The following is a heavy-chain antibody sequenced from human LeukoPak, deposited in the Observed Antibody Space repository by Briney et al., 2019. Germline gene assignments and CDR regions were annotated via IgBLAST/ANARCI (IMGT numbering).Heavy chain of an antibody. Sequence: ASVKVSCKASGYTFTSYGISWVRQAPGQGLEWMGWISAYNGNTNYAQKLQGRVTMTTDTSTSTAYMELRSLRSDDTAVYYCARDFGIVVVPYYYYGMDVWGQGTMVTVSS. CDR3: ARDFGIVVVPYYYYGMDV. V-gene: IGHV1-18*01. J-gene: IGHJ6*02. CDR1: GYTFTSYG. CDR2: ISAYNGNT. D-gene: IGHD2-15*01.